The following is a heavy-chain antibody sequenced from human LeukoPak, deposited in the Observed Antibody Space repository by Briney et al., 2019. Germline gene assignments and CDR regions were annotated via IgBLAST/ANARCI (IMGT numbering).Heavy chain of an antibody. CDR2: IYYSGST. Sequence: SETLSLTCTVSGGSISSYYWSWIRQPPGKGLEWIGYIYYSGSTNYNPSLKSRVTISVDTSKNQFSLNLSSVTAADTAVYYCARCRAVRGSSSWYGGYYYYYYMDVWGKGTTVTVSS. J-gene: IGHJ6*03. V-gene: IGHV4-59*12. D-gene: IGHD6-13*01. CDR1: GGSISSYY. CDR3: ARCRAVRGSSSWYGGYYYYYYMDV.